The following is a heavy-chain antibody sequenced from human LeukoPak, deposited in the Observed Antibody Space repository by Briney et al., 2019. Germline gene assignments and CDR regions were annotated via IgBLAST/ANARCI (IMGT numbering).Heavy chain of an antibody. D-gene: IGHD3-3*01. J-gene: IGHJ4*02. V-gene: IGHV3-23*01. CDR3: AKAQRGFDDFWSGYDY. CDR2: VSNSGGST. Sequence: GGSLRLSCAASGFTFGSYGMSWVRQAPGKGLEWVSTVSNSGGSTDYADSVKGRFTISRDNSKNTVYLQMNNLRVEDMAVYYCAKAQRGFDDFWSGYDYWGQGTLVTVSS. CDR1: GFTFGSYG.